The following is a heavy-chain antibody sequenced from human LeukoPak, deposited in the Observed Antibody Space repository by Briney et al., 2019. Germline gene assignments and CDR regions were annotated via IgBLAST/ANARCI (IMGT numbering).Heavy chain of an antibody. Sequence: GGSLRLSCVASGITLSNYAPSWVRQAPEKGRDWVSVISGSAHKIRYADSVKGRFTISRDNSENIVYLQMNNLRAGDTAVYYCAGSVTGYSSGYVYWGQGTLVTVSS. D-gene: IGHD5-18*01. CDR3: AGSVTGYSSGYVY. J-gene: IGHJ4*02. V-gene: IGHV3-23*01. CDR2: ISGSAHKI. CDR1: GITLSNYA.